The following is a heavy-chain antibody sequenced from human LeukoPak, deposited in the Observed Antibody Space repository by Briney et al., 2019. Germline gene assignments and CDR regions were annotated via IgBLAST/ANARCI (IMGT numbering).Heavy chain of an antibody. CDR2: IYYTGNI. Sequence: SETLSLTCNVSGGSVGSSTHYWGWFRQPPGKGLEWIGSIYYTGNIFYNPSLRSRVAISIDTSRNQISLKLRSVTAADTAVFYCAREEFDYSDYWGQGTLVTVSS. CDR3: AREEFDYSDY. CDR1: GGSVGSSTHY. J-gene: IGHJ4*02. V-gene: IGHV4-39*01.